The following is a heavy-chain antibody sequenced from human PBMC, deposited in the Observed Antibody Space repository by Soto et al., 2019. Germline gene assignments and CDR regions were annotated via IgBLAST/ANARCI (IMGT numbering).Heavy chain of an antibody. CDR2: SYYSGNT. CDR3: ARGGYDTSGQAFIGWGPDC. D-gene: IGHD3-22*01. J-gene: IGHJ4*02. Sequence: HVQLQESGPGPVTPSQTLSLSCTVSGVSITSGSYYWTWLRQAPGKGLEWIGYSYYSGNTYYNPSLNGRATISVDTSNNQFSLKLTSVTAADTAVYYCARGGYDTSGQAFIGWGPDCWGQGTLVTVSS. V-gene: IGHV4-30-4*01. CDR1: GVSITSGSYY.